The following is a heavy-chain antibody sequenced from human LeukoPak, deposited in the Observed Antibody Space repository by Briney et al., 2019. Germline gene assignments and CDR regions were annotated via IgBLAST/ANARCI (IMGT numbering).Heavy chain of an antibody. CDR1: GFSLSSSV. CDR2: ISSDGFSK. CDR3: SRGALSSGYCDVFDM. V-gene: IGHV3-30-3*01. D-gene: IGHD3-22*01. J-gene: IGHJ3*02. Sequence: PGGSLRLSCTASGFSLSSSVIHWGRQAPGQGLEWVAAISSDGFSKYYADSLKGRLTISRDNLRNTVYLEMSSLRADDTAVYYCSRGALSSGYCDVFDMWGQGTIVTVSS.